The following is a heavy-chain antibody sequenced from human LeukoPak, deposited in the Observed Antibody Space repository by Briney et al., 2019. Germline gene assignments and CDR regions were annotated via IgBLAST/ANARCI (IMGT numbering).Heavy chain of an antibody. V-gene: IGHV3-30*14. D-gene: IGHD7-27*01. Sequence: AGGSLRLSCAASGFTFSSYAMHWVRQAPGKGLEWVAVISYDGSNKYYADSVKGRFTISRDNSKNTLYLQMNSLRAEDTAVYYCARSNRGPWGWFGPWGQGTLVTVSS. CDR2: ISYDGSNK. J-gene: IGHJ5*02. CDR1: GFTFSSYA. CDR3: ARSNRGPWGWFGP.